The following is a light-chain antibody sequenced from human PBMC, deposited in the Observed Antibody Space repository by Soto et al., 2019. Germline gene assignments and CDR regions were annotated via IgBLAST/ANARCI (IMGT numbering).Light chain of an antibody. CDR3: QHYGNSLWT. Sequence: EVVLTQSPGTLSLSPGERATLSCRASESVSSSFLTWYQQKPGQAPRLLIYRTSNRVTGIPDRFSGSGSGTDFTLTISRLEPEDFAVYFCQHYGNSLWTFGQGTKVGIK. CDR2: RTS. V-gene: IGKV3-20*01. CDR1: ESVSSSF. J-gene: IGKJ1*01.